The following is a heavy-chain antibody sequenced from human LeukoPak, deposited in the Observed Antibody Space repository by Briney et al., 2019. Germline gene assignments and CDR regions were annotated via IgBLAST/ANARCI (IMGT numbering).Heavy chain of an antibody. CDR3: ANLGYTD. CDR2: IKDDGSDK. D-gene: IGHD5-18*01. CDR1: GFTYSSSW. Sequence: AGGFLRLSCAASGFTYSSSWMSWVRQVPGKGLEWVATIKDDGSDKYYVDSVKGRFTISRDNAKNSLYLQMNSLRVEDTAVYYCANLGYTDWGQGTLVTVSS. J-gene: IGHJ4*02. V-gene: IGHV3-7*01.